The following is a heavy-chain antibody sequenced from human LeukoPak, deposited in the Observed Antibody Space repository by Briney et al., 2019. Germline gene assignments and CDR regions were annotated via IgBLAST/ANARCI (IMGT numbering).Heavy chain of an antibody. CDR1: VGTFSSYA. Sequence: SVKLSCKASVGTFSSYAISWVRQAPGQGLEWMGGIIPIFGTANYAQKFQGRVTITAYESTSTAYMELSSLRSEDTAVYYCARDGGGGYSYGYLDYWGQGTLVTVSS. CDR3: ARDGGGGYSYGYLDY. J-gene: IGHJ4*02. V-gene: IGHV1-69*13. D-gene: IGHD5-18*01. CDR2: IIPIFGTA.